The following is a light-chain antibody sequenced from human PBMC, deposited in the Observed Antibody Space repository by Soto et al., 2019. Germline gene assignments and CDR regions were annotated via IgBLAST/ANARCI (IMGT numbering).Light chain of an antibody. V-gene: IGKV3-20*01. Sequence: EIVLTQSPGTLSFSPGERATLSCRASHSVSSTYLAWYQQKPGQAPRLLIYNASNRATGIPDRFSGSGSGTDFTLTISRLEPEDFAVYYCQQYGSSPGTFGQGTKVDIK. J-gene: IGKJ1*01. CDR3: QQYGSSPGT. CDR1: HSVSSTY. CDR2: NAS.